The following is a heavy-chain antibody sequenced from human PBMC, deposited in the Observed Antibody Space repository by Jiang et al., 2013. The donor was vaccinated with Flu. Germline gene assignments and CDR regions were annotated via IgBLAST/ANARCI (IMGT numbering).Heavy chain of an antibody. CDR1: GGSISSHA. Sequence: GAEVKKPGSSVRVSCKASGGSISSHAISWVRQAPGQGLEWMGGIIPLFGATKYAQKFQGRVTITADDSTSTVHMELSSLRSEDKAVYYCASPRRGGSGSYLPFDFWGQGTLVTVSS. CDR2: IIPLFGAT. V-gene: IGHV1-69*01. D-gene: IGHD3-10*01. J-gene: IGHJ4*02. CDR3: ASPRRGGSGSYLPFDF.